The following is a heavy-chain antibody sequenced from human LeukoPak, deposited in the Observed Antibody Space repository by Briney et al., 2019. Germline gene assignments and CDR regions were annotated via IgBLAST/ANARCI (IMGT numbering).Heavy chain of an antibody. CDR2: IKEDGSEK. CDR1: TFTFSNYW. V-gene: IGHV3-7*01. J-gene: IGHJ4*02. Sequence: GGSLRLSCAASTFTFSNYWMSWVRQAPGKGLEWVANIKEDGSEKYYVDSVEGRFTISRDNAKNSLYLQMNSLRAEDTAVYYCARGVYDFDYWGQGTLVTVSS. D-gene: IGHD3-22*01. CDR3: ARGVYDFDY.